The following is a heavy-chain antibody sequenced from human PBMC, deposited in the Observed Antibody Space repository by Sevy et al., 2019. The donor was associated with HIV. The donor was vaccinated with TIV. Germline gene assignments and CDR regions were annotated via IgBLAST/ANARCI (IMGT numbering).Heavy chain of an antibody. J-gene: IGHJ4*02. D-gene: IGHD6-19*01. V-gene: IGHV3-48*02. CDR1: GFTFSSYS. Sequence: GGSLRLSCAASGFTFSSYSMNWVRQAPGKGLEWVSYISSSSSTIYYADSVKGRFTISRDNAKNSLYLQMNSLRDEDTAVYCCARSTRGYSSGWYEVFDYWGQGTLVTVSS. CDR3: ARSTRGYSSGWYEVFDY. CDR2: ISSSSSTI.